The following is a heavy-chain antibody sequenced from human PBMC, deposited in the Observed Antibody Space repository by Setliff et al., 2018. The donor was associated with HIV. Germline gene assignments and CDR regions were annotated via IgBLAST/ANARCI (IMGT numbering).Heavy chain of an antibody. CDR3: ATIPWGLFDY. Sequence: PGGSLRLSCAASGFTFSSYWMSWVRQAPGKGLEWVANIKQDGSEKYYVDSVKGRFTISRDDAKNTVYLQMNSLGGDDTAVYYCATIPWGLFDYWGQGKLVTVSS. V-gene: IGHV3-7*01. CDR2: IKQDGSEK. D-gene: IGHD7-27*01. CDR1: GFTFSSYW. J-gene: IGHJ4*02.